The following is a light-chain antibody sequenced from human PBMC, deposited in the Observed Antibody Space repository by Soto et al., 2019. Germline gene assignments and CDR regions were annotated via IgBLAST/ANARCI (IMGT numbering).Light chain of an antibody. V-gene: IGLV4-60*02. J-gene: IGLJ3*02. CDR1: SGHSTYI. CDR2: LDRSGSY. CDR3: ESWYSKTPKV. Sequence: QSVLTQSSSASASLGSSVKLTCILSSGHSTYIIAWHQQQPGKAPRFLMTLDRSGSYNRGSGVPDRFSGSSSGADRYLTISNLQFEYECDYSCESWYSKTPKVFGGGTQLTVL.